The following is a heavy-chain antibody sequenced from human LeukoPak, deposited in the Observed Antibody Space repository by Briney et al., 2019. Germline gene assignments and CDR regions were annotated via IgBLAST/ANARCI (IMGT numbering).Heavy chain of an antibody. D-gene: IGHD3-3*01. Sequence: ASVKVSCKVSGYTLTELSMHWVRQAPGKGLEWMGGFEPEDGETIYAQKFQGRVTMTEDTSTDTAYMELSSLRSEATAVYYCATERITIFGVVIPFDYRGQGTLVTVTS. CDR3: ATERITIFGVVIPFDY. J-gene: IGHJ4*02. V-gene: IGHV1-24*01. CDR1: GYTLTELS. CDR2: FEPEDGET.